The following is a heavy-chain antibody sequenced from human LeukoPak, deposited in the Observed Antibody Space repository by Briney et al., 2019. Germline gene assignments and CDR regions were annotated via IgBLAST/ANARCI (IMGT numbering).Heavy chain of an antibody. J-gene: IGHJ1*01. V-gene: IGHV3-49*04. CDR1: GFTSGDYA. CDR3: TFDYGGNTGYFQH. Sequence: GGSLRLSCTASGFTSGDYALTWVRQAPGRGLEWVSFISSKAYGRTTEYVASVKGRFTISRDDSKSIAYLQMNSLKTEDTAVYYSTFDYGGNTGYFQHWGQGTLVTVSS. D-gene: IGHD4-23*01. CDR2: ISSKAYGRTT.